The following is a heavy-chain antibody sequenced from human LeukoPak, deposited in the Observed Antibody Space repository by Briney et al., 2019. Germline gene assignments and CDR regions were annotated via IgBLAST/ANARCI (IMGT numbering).Heavy chain of an antibody. V-gene: IGHV1-69*05. CDR3: ARGRAQSGIVRGIGAFDI. D-gene: IGHD2-21*01. CDR1: GGTFSSYA. Sequence: GASVKVSCKASGGTFSSYAISRVRQAPGQGLEWMGGIIPIFGTANYAQKFQGRVTITTDDSTSTAYMELSSLRSEDTAVYYCARGRAQSGIVRGIGAFDIWGQGTMVTVSS. CDR2: IIPIFGTA. J-gene: IGHJ3*02.